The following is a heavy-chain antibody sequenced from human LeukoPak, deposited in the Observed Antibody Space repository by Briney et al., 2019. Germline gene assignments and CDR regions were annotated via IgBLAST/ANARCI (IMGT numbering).Heavy chain of an antibody. V-gene: IGHV4-39*01. Sequence: SEALSLTRPVSGGPLSSSSYYSGWLRQPPGKGLEWIGSIYYSGSTYYNTSLKSRVTISVVMSKNQFSLKLSSVTAADTAVYYCARHEAVRLEAAGGCFDPWGQGTLVTVSS. CDR3: ARHEAVRLEAAGGCFDP. CDR2: IYYSGST. J-gene: IGHJ5*02. CDR1: GGPLSSSSYY. D-gene: IGHD6-13*01.